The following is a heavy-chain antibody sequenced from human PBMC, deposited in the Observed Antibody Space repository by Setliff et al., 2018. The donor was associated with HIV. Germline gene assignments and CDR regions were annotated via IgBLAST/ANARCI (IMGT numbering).Heavy chain of an antibody. CDR2: IYTSGST. CDR1: GGSISSGSYF. J-gene: IGHJ4*02. Sequence: SETLSLTCTVSGGSISSGSYFWTWIRQPAGKGLEWIGRIYTSGSTNYNPSLKSRVTISVDTSKSQFSLKLSSVTAADTALYYCARGSDYIWGNYRFPFDYWGRGTLVTVSS. CDR3: ARGSDYIWGNYRFPFDY. D-gene: IGHD3-16*02. V-gene: IGHV4-61*02.